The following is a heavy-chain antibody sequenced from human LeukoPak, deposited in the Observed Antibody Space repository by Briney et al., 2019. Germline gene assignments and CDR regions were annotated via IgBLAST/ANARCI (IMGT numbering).Heavy chain of an antibody. D-gene: IGHD3-22*01. Sequence: ASVKVSCKASGYTFTGYYMYWVRQAPGQGLEWMGWINPNSGGTNYAQKFQGRVTMTRDTSISTAYMELSRLRSDDTAVYYCAIYDSSGYSNLNYFDYWGQGTLVTVSS. CDR2: INPNSGGT. CDR3: AIYDSSGYSNLNYFDY. V-gene: IGHV1-2*02. CDR1: GYTFTGYY. J-gene: IGHJ4*02.